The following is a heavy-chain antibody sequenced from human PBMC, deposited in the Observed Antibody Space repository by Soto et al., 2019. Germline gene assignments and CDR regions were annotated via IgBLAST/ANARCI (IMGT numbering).Heavy chain of an antibody. D-gene: IGHD1-26*01. CDR2: ISYDGSNK. Sequence: QVQLVESGGGVVQPGRSLRLSCAASGFTFSSYGMHWVRQAPGTGLEWVAVISYDGSNKYYADSVKGRFTISRDNSKNTLYLQMNSRRAEDTAVYYCAKEGSGGDSFDYWGQGTLVTVSS. CDR3: AKEGSGGDSFDY. V-gene: IGHV3-30*18. J-gene: IGHJ4*02. CDR1: GFTFSSYG.